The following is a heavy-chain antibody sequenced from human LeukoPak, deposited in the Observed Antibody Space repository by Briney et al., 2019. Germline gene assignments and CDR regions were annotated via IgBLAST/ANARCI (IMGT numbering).Heavy chain of an antibody. J-gene: IGHJ3*02. V-gene: IGHV4-30-4*08. Sequence: PSETLSLTCTVSGGSISSGDYYWSWIRQPPGKGLEWIGYIYYSGSTYYNPSLKSRVTISVDTSKNQFSLKLSSVTAADTAVYYCAGGPGGYYNLRVMYAFDIWGQGTMVTVSS. CDR3: AGGPGGYYNLRVMYAFDI. CDR2: IYYSGST. D-gene: IGHD3-10*01. CDR1: GGSISSGDYY.